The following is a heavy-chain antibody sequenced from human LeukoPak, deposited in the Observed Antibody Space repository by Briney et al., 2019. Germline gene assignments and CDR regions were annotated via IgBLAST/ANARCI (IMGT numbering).Heavy chain of an antibody. J-gene: IGHJ2*01. CDR1: GFTFSSYG. V-gene: IGHV3-30*03. CDR2: ISYDGSNK. Sequence: GRSLRLSCAASGFTFSSYGMHWVRQAPGKGLEWVAAISYDGSNKYYADSVKGRFTISRDNSKNTLYLQMNSLRAEDTAVYYCARAEQHIVVVTAIRYFDLWGRGTLVTVSS. D-gene: IGHD2-21*02. CDR3: ARAEQHIVVVTAIRYFDL.